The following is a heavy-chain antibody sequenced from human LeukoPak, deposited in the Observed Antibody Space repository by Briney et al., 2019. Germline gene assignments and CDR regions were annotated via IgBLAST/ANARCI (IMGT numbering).Heavy chain of an antibody. CDR1: GYTFTSYA. V-gene: IGHV1-3*01. Sequence: GASVKVSCKASGYTFTSYAMHWVRQAPGQRLEWMGWINAGNGNTKYSQKFQGRVTITRDTSASTAYMELSSLRSEDTAVYYCARVHPLGRPYFDYWGQGTLVTVSS. J-gene: IGHJ4*02. CDR3: ARVHPLGRPYFDY. CDR2: INAGNGNT.